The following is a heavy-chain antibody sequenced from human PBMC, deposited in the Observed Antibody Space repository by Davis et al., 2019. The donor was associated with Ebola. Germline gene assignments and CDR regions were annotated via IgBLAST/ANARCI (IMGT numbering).Heavy chain of an antibody. Sequence: GESLKISCAASGFTFSSYSMNWVRQAPGKGLEWVSSISSSSSYIYYADSVKGRFTISRDNAKNSLYLQMNSLRAEDTAVYYCARDMEYYDYVWGSYRYLDYWGQGTLVTVSS. CDR2: ISSSSSYI. J-gene: IGHJ4*02. V-gene: IGHV3-21*01. D-gene: IGHD3-16*02. CDR1: GFTFSSYS. CDR3: ARDMEYYDYVWGSYRYLDY.